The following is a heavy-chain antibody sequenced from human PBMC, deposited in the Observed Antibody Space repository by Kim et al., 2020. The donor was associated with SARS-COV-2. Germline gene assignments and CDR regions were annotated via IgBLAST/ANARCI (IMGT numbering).Heavy chain of an antibody. CDR1: GFTFSDYG. CDR2: IWYDGSHK. CDR3: ARSAGIMPDF. V-gene: IGHV3-33*01. J-gene: IGHJ4*02. Sequence: PGGSLRLSCAASGFTFSDYGMHWVRQAPGKGLEWVAVIWYDGSHKYYGESVRGRFAISRDNSKNTLYLQMNGLRVEDTALYYCARSAGIMPDFWGQGVLVTVSS. D-gene: IGHD2-15*01.